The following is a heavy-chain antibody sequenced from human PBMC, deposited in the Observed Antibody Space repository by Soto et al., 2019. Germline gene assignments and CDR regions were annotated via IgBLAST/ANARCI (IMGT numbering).Heavy chain of an antibody. Sequence: EVQLVQSGAEVKKPGESLRISCKGSGYSFTRYWIXXXXXXXXXXXEWMGKIDPTDSYVKYSPSFQGHVSISADRSVXXXXXXXXXXXXXXXXXXXXXXXXXXXXXXXDPWGQGTLVTVSS. CDR2: IDPTDSYV. V-gene: IGHV5-10-1*01. J-gene: IGHJ5*02. CDR1: GYSFTRYW. CDR3: XXXXXXXXXXXDP.